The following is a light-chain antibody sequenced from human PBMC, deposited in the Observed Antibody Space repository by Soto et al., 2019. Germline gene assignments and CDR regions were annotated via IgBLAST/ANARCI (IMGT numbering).Light chain of an antibody. V-gene: IGLV2-14*01. CDR3: SSFTTTSTVL. CDR2: EVS. J-gene: IGLJ2*01. CDR1: SSDVGAYNY. Sequence: QSVLTQPASVSGSLGQSITISCTGTSSDVGAYNYVSWFQQHPGKAPKVMIFEVSKRPSGVSNRFSGSKSGNMASLTISGLQAEDEGDYCSSFTTTSTVLLGGGTKLTVL.